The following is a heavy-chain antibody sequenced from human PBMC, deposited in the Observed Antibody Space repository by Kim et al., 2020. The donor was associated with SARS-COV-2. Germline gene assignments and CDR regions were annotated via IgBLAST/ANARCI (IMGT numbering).Heavy chain of an antibody. V-gene: IGHV4-34*01. CDR2: INHSGST. Sequence: SETLSLTCAVYGGSFSGYYWSWIRQPPGKGLEWIGEINHSGSTNYNPSLKSRVTISVDTSKNQFSLKLSSVTAADTAVYYCAREDSYGYDYWGQGTLVTVSS. CDR1: GGSFSGYY. J-gene: IGHJ4*02. D-gene: IGHD5-18*01. CDR3: AREDSYGYDY.